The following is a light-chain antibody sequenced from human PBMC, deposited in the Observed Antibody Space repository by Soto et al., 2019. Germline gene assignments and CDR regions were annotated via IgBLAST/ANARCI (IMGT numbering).Light chain of an antibody. J-gene: IGKJ4*01. CDR1: QNIRND. Sequence: AIQMTQSPSSLSASVGDRVTITCRASQNIRNDLGWYQHKPGTAPRLLISGASSLRSGVPSRFSGSGSGTDFTLTISSLQPEDFATYDCLQVNDYPLTFGGGTKVEI. V-gene: IGKV1-6*01. CDR2: GAS. CDR3: LQVNDYPLT.